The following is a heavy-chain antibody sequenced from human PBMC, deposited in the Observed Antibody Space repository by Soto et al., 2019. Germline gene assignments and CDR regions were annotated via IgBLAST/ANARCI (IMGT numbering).Heavy chain of an antibody. J-gene: IGHJ5*02. D-gene: IGHD2-2*01. CDR2: IYYSGST. Sequence: KPSETLSLTCTVSGGSISSYYWSWIRQPPGKGLEWIGYIYYSGSTNYNPSLKSRVAISVDTSKNQFSLKLSSVTAADTAVYYCARDRGVVVPAAIFDPWGQGTLVTVSS. CDR3: ARDRGVVVPAAIFDP. CDR1: GGSISSYY. V-gene: IGHV4-59*01.